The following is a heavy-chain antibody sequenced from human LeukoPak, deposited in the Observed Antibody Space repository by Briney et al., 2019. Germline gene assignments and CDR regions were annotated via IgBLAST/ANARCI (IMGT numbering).Heavy chain of an antibody. V-gene: IGHV4-61*02. D-gene: IGHD3-16*02. CDR2: IYTSGST. CDR3: ARSRVVDPFGGVIADFDY. Sequence: PSETLSLTCTVSGGSISSGSYYWSWIRQPAGKGLEWIGRIYTSGSTNYNPSLKSRVTISVDTSKNQFSLKLSSVTAADTAVYYCARSRVVDPFGGVIADFDYWGQGTLVTVSS. J-gene: IGHJ4*02. CDR1: GGSISSGSYY.